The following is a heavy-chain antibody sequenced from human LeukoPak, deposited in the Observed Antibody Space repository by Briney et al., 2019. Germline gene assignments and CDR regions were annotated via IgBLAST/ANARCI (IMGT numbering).Heavy chain of an antibody. CDR1: GASINSYY. CDR2: IYYSGST. V-gene: IGHV4-59*08. CDR3: ARHGGVVRGEGNDAFDI. D-gene: IGHD3-10*01. Sequence: SETLSLTCTVSGASINSYYWSWFRQPPGKGLEWIGYIYYSGSTNSNPTLKSRVTISIDTSKNQFSLKLNSVTAADTAVYYCARHGGVVRGEGNDAFDIWGQGTMVTVSS. J-gene: IGHJ3*02.